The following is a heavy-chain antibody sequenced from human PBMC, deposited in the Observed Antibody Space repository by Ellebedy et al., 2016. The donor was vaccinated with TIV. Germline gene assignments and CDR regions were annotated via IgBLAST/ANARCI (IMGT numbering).Heavy chain of an antibody. CDR3: SRQTFNDVDLDLWGIFDV. CDR1: GITFSNYW. D-gene: IGHD3-3*01. CDR2: IYRGGST. V-gene: IGHV3-66*04. J-gene: IGHJ3*01. Sequence: GESLKISCAASGITFSNYWMTWVRQAPGKGLEWVAVIYRGGSTSYVDSLKGRFPISRDTSKNTVYPQMNTLRGEDTAVYYCSRQTFNDVDLDLWGIFDVWGQGTMVTVSS.